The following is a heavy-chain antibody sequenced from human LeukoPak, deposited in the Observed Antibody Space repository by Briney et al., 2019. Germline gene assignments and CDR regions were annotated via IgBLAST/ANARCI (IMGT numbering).Heavy chain of an antibody. CDR3: ARGDYDSGGY. V-gene: IGHV4-59*01. CDR1: GASISGYC. D-gene: IGHD3-3*01. J-gene: IGHJ4*02. CDR2: IHYSGIT. Sequence: PSETLSLTCTVSGASISGYCWSWIRQTPGKGLEWIGYIHYSGITYYNPSLKSRVTISVDTAKIQFSLKLSSVTAADTAVYYCARGDYDSGGYWGQGTLVTVSS.